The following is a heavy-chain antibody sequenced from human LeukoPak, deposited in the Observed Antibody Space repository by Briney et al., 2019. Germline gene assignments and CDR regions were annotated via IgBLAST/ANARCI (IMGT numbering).Heavy chain of an antibody. D-gene: IGHD6-13*01. Sequence: TGGSLRLSCAASGFTFSSYAMSWVRQAPGKGLEWVSAISGSGGSTYYADSVKGRFTISRDNSKNTLYLQMNSLRAEDTAVYYCARDRASSSWPIFDYWGQGTLVTVSS. CDR2: ISGSGGST. CDR3: ARDRASSSWPIFDY. CDR1: GFTFSSYA. J-gene: IGHJ4*02. V-gene: IGHV3-23*01.